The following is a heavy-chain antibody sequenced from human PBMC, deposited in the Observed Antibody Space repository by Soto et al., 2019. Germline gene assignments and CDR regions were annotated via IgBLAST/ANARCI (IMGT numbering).Heavy chain of an antibody. CDR2: ISGSGGST. J-gene: IGHJ5*01. D-gene: IGHD2-2*01. Sequence: EVQLLESGGGLVQPGGSLRLSCAASGFTFSSYAMSWVRQAPGKGLEWVSAISGSGGSTFYADSVKGRFTISRDTSKNTLFLQMNSLRAEDTAVYYCAKDRGLVYDWFDSWGQGTLVTVSS. CDR3: AKDRGLVYDWFDS. V-gene: IGHV3-23*01. CDR1: GFTFSSYA.